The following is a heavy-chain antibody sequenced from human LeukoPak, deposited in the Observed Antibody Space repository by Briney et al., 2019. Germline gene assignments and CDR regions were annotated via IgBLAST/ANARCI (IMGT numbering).Heavy chain of an antibody. V-gene: IGHV3-21*01. CDR1: GFTFSSYR. J-gene: IGHJ6*04. CDR2: ISSSSSYI. Sequence: GGSLRLSCAASGFTFSSYRMNWVRQAPGKGLELVSSISSSSSYIYYADSVKGRFTISRDNAKNSLYLQMNSLRAEDTALYYCARGTVTTKGVDVWGKGTTVTVSS. D-gene: IGHD4-11*01. CDR3: ARGTVTTKGVDV.